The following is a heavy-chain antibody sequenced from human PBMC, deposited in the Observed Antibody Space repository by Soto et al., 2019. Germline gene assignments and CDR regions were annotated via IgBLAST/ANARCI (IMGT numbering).Heavy chain of an antibody. V-gene: IGHV1-8*01. CDR3: ARGAGYYTYYYYYMDV. D-gene: IGHD3-3*01. CDR1: GYTYTSYD. J-gene: IGHJ6*03. CDR2: MNPNSGNT. Sequence: GASVKVSCKASGYTYTSYDINWVRQATGQGLEWMGWMNPNSGNTGYAQKFQGRVTMTRNTSISTAYMELSSLRSEDTAVYYCARGAGYYTYYYYYMDVWGKGTTVTVSS.